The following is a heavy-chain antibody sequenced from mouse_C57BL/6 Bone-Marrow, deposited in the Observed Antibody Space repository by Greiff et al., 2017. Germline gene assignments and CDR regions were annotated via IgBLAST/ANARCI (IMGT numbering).Heavy chain of an antibody. V-gene: IGHV1-76*01. D-gene: IGHD2-4*01. J-gene: IGHJ4*01. CDR3: AYYDYVNYYAMDY. Sequence: VQLQQSGAELVRPGASVKLSCKASGYTFTDYYINWVKQRPGQGLEWIARIYPGSGNTYYNEKFKGKATLTAEKSSSTAYMQLSSLTSEDSAVYFCAYYDYVNYYAMDYWGQGTSVTVSS. CDR2: IYPGSGNT. CDR1: GYTFTDYY.